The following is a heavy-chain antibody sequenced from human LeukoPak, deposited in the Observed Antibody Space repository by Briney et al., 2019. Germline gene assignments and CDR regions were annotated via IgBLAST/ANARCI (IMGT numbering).Heavy chain of an antibody. CDR1: GGSISSGSYY. D-gene: IGHD6-19*01. CDR2: IYTSGST. V-gene: IGHV4-61*02. CDR3: ARTYSIGWSLGVFDI. Sequence: PSQTLSLTCTVSGGSISSGSYYWSWIRQPAGKGLEWIGRIYTSGSTNYNPSLKSRVTISVDTSKNQFSLKLSSVTAADTAMYYCARTYSIGWSLGVFDIWGQGTMVTVSS. J-gene: IGHJ3*02.